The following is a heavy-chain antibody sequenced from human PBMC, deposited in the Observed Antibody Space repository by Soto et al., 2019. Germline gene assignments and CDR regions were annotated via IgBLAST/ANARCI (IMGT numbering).Heavy chain of an antibody. J-gene: IGHJ4*02. CDR2: IFSSGST. Sequence: SETLSLTCTVFGDSISSFYWTWIRQPPGKGLEWVGYIFSSGSTNYNPALKSRVTISEDTSEYQFSLKQTSGTAADTAVYYRARVGYCSSTPCWPIGYFEYWGQGTLVTVSS. CDR1: GDSISSFY. V-gene: IGHV4-59*01. CDR3: ARVGYCSSTPCWPIGYFEY. D-gene: IGHD2-2*01.